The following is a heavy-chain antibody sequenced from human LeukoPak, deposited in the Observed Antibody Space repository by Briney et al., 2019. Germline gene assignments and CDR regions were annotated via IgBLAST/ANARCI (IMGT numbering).Heavy chain of an antibody. J-gene: IGHJ4*02. CDR3: ATSPGLLWFGEYLDY. CDR2: ISYDGSNK. CDR1: GFTFSSYA. D-gene: IGHD3-10*01. V-gene: IGHV3-30-3*01. Sequence: RPGGSLRLSCAASGFTFSSYAMHWVRQAPGKGLEWVAVISYDGSNKYYADSVKGRFTISRDNSKNTLYLQMNSLRAEDTAVYYCATSPGLLWFGEYLDYWGQGTLVTVSS.